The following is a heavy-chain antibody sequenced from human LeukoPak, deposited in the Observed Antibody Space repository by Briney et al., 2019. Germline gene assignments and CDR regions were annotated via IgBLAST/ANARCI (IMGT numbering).Heavy chain of an antibody. CDR1: GFTFSSIG. CDR3: VRASIEGATILDY. Sequence: SGGSLRLSCAASGFTFSSIGMHWVRQTPGKGLEWVAGIWYDGSSKYYTDSVQGRFTISRDNDRNTLFLQMNSLRAQDTAVYYCVRASIEGATILDYWGQGTLVTVSS. D-gene: IGHD1-26*01. CDR2: IWYDGSSK. V-gene: IGHV3-33*08. J-gene: IGHJ4*02.